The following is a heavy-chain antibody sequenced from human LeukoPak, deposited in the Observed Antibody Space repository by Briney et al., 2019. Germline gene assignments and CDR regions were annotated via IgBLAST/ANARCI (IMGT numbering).Heavy chain of an antibody. CDR2: TSGSGGNT. Sequence: GGSLRLSCAASGFTFSSFAMSWVRQAPGKGLEWVSSTSGSGGNTYYAHSVKGRFTISRDNFKNTLFLQMNSLRAEDTATYYCAKQRASYGYVFDYWGQGTLVTVSS. CDR1: GFTFSSFA. V-gene: IGHV3-23*01. D-gene: IGHD5-18*01. CDR3: AKQRASYGYVFDY. J-gene: IGHJ4*02.